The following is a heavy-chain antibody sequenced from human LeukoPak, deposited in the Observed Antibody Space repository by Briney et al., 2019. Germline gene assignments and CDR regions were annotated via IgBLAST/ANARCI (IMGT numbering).Heavy chain of an antibody. Sequence: GGSLRLSCAASGYTFSSYSMNWIRQAPGKGLEWVSSISSSTSYIYYADSVKGRFTISKDNAKNSLYLQMNSLRAEDTAVYYCARAGGSTVSHSDYWGQGTLVTVSS. J-gene: IGHJ4*02. CDR1: GYTFSSYS. V-gene: IGHV3-21*01. D-gene: IGHD4-17*01. CDR2: ISSSTSYI. CDR3: ARAGGSTVSHSDY.